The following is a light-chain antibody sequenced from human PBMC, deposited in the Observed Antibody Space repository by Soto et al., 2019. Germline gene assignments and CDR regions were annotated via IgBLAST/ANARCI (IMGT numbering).Light chain of an antibody. CDR1: SSDVGDYNY. V-gene: IGLV2-14*01. CDR2: EVS. Sequence: QSALTQPASVSGSPGQSITISCTGTSSDVGDYNYVSWYQQHPGKAPKLMIYEVSNRPSGVSNRFSGSTSGNTASLTISGLQAEDEAYYYCSSYTSSSTLVFGTGTK. CDR3: SSYTSSSTLV. J-gene: IGLJ1*01.